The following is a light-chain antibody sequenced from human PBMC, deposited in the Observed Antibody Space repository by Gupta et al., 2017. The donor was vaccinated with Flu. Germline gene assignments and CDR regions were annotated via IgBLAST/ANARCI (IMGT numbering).Light chain of an antibody. CDR3: QHENNAPWT. Sequence: DIQMTQSPSTLSASVGDRVTVTCRPSQSIRGWLAWYQQKPGKAPKLLIYQASRVQTGVPSRFSGSDSETXFTLIIXSRQPEDSATYFCQHENNAPWTFGXGTKVEVK. V-gene: IGKV1-5*03. CDR2: QAS. J-gene: IGKJ1*01. CDR1: QSIRGW.